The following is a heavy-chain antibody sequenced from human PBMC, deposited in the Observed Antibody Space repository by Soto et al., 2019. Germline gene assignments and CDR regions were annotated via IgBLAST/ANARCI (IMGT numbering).Heavy chain of an antibody. J-gene: IGHJ6*02. CDR2: IIPMLGIA. CDR3: ARDHPVWYSSSVGLLRYGMDV. V-gene: IGHV1-69*08. Sequence: QVQLVQSGAEVKKPGSSVKVSCKASGGTFSTDTFSWVRQAPGQGLEWMGRIIPMLGIANYAQKFQGRVTITADKSTTTTYMELSSLRSEDTAVYYCARDHPVWYSSSVGLLRYGMDVWGQGTTVIVSS. D-gene: IGHD6-13*01. CDR1: GGTFSTDT.